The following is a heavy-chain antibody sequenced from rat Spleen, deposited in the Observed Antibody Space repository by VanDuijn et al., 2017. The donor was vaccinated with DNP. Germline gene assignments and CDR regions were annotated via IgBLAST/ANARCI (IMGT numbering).Heavy chain of an antibody. V-gene: IGHV5-22*01. Sequence: EVQLVESGGGLVQPGRSLKLSCAASGFTFSAYYMAWVRQAPAKGLEWVAYIGSPAYAPYYADSVKGRFTISRDNTKNSLYLQMNSLKSEDTATYYCARHSRSTAITEYFDSWGQGVMVTVSS. CDR3: ARHSRSTAITEYFDS. CDR1: GFTFSAYY. CDR2: IGSPAYAP. J-gene: IGHJ2*01. D-gene: IGHD1-9*01.